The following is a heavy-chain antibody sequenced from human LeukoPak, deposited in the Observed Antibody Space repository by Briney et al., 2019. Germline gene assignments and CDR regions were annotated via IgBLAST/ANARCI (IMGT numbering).Heavy chain of an antibody. CDR1: GYTFTGYY. CDR3: ARADGDYGGNYVY. Sequence: GASVKVSCKASGYTFTGYYMHWVRQAPGQGLEWMGWINPNSGGTNYAQKFQGRVTMTRDTSISTAYMELNSLRSDDTAVYYCARADGDYGGNYVYWGQGALVTVSS. J-gene: IGHJ4*02. D-gene: IGHD4-23*01. V-gene: IGHV1-2*02. CDR2: INPNSGGT.